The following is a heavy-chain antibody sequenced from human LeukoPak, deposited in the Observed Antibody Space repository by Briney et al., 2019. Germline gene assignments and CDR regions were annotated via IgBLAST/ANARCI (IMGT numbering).Heavy chain of an antibody. Sequence: GGSLRLSCAASGFTFSSYAMSWFRQAPGKGLEWVGFIRRKAYGGTTEYAASVKGRFTISRDDSKSIAYLQMNSLKTEDTAVYYCSRGYYDSSGYYLYWGQGTLVTVSS. D-gene: IGHD3-22*01. CDR3: SRGYYDSSGYYLY. CDR1: GFTFSSYA. CDR2: IRRKAYGGTT. V-gene: IGHV3-49*03. J-gene: IGHJ4*02.